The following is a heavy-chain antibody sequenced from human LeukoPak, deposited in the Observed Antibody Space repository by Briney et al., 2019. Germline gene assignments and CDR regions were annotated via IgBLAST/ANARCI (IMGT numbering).Heavy chain of an antibody. CDR3: ARDVEHNGVAGCGY. Sequence: GGSLRLSCAASGFTFSSYWMSWVRQAPGKGLEWVANIKQDGSEKYYVDSVKGRFTISRDNAKNSLYLQMNSLRAEDTAVYYCARDVEHNGVAGCGYWGLGTLVTVSS. D-gene: IGHD6-19*01. J-gene: IGHJ4*02. CDR1: GFTFSSYW. V-gene: IGHV3-7*01. CDR2: IKQDGSEK.